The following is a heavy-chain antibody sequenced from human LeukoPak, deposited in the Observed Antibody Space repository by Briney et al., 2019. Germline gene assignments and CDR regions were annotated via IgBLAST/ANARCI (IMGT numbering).Heavy chain of an antibody. J-gene: IGHJ4*02. CDR1: GGSFSGYY. CDR2: INHSGST. Sequence: SETLSLTCAVYGGSFSGYYWSWIRQPPGKGLEWIGEINHSGSTNYNPSLKSRVTISVDTSKNQFSLKLSSVTAADTAVYYCARASSSWYRRFDYWGQGTLVTVSS. CDR3: ARASSSWYRRFDY. D-gene: IGHD6-13*01. V-gene: IGHV4-34*01.